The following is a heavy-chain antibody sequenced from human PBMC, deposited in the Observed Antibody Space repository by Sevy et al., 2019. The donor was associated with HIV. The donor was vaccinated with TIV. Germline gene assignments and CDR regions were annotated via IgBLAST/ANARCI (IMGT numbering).Heavy chain of an antibody. CDR1: GGSISSSSYY. Sequence: SETLSLTCTVSGGSISSSSYYWGWIRQPPGKGLEWIGSIYYSGSTYYNPSLKSRVTIPVDTSKNQFSLKLSSVTAADTAVYYCARTGYSSGWYTNWFDPWGQGTLVTVSS. J-gene: IGHJ5*02. V-gene: IGHV4-39*01. D-gene: IGHD6-19*01. CDR2: IYYSGST. CDR3: ARTGYSSGWYTNWFDP.